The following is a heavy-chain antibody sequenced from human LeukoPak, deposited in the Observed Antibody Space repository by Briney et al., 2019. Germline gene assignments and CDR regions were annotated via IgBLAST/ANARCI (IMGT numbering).Heavy chain of an antibody. J-gene: IGHJ4*02. CDR1: GGSISSSSYY. CDR3: AKGNPFYDY. V-gene: IGHV4-39*07. Sequence: KPSETLSLTCTVSGGSISSSSYYWGWIRQPPGKGLEWIGSIYYSGSTYYNPSLKSRVTISVDTSKNKFSLTLSSVTAADTAVYYCAKGNPFYDYWGQGTLVIVSS. D-gene: IGHD5/OR15-5a*01. CDR2: IYYSGST.